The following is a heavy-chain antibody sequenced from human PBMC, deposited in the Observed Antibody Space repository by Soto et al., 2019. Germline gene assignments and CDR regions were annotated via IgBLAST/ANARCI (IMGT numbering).Heavy chain of an antibody. CDR2: ISRNGGST. J-gene: IGHJ2*01. CDR1: GFTFRSYA. V-gene: IGHV3-23*01. Sequence: EVQLLESGGGLLQPGGSLRLSCAASGFTFRSYAMNWVRQAPGKGLEWVSGISRNGGSTYYADPVKGRFTISRDNSKNTLYLQMNSLRAEDTALYYCAKDNGPPGTTDWYVDCWGRGTLVSVSS. CDR3: AKDNGPPGTTDWYVDC. D-gene: IGHD2-8*01.